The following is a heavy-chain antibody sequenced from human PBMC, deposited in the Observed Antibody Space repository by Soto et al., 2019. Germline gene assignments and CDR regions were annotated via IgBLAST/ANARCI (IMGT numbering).Heavy chain of an antibody. D-gene: IGHD3-3*01. V-gene: IGHV3-30*18. J-gene: IGHJ4*02. CDR2: ISYDGSNK. Sequence: SGGSLRLSCAASGFTFSSYGMHWVRQAPGKGLEWVAVISYDGSNKYYADSVKGRFTISRDNSKNTLYLQMNSLRAEDTAVYYCAKDAAAIRMPLVSTFWDYWGQGTLVTVSS. CDR1: GFTFSSYG. CDR3: AKDAAAIRMPLVSTFWDY.